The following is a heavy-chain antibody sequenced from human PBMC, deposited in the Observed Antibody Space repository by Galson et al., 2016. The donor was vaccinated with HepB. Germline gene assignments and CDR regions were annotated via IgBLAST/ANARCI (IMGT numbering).Heavy chain of an antibody. J-gene: IGHJ5*02. CDR3: ARELKEMQGWLAVAGWFDP. Sequence: SLRLSCATSGFLFNYFAMHWVRQAPGKGLEWVATIYSDGSTKYYADSVKGRFTISRDNSKNTLDLQMSSLKVEDTAVYYCARELKEMQGWLAVAGWFDPWGQGTLVTVSS. CDR2: IYSDGSTK. CDR1: GFLFNYFA. V-gene: IGHV3-33*01. D-gene: IGHD6-19*01.